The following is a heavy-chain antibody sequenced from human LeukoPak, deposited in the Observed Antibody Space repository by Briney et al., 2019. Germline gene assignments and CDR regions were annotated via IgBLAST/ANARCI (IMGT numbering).Heavy chain of an antibody. V-gene: IGHV5-51*01. D-gene: IGHD6-19*01. CDR1: GYTFENHW. Sequence: GESLKISCRGSGYTFENHWIAWVRQVPGQGLEWMGIIYPDDSDTTYSPSFEGQVTISVDKSINTAYLQWNSLEASDTAIYYCARQGVAVAGTLWLDPRGQGTLVIVSS. CDR2: IYPDDSDT. J-gene: IGHJ5*02. CDR3: ARQGVAVAGTLWLDP.